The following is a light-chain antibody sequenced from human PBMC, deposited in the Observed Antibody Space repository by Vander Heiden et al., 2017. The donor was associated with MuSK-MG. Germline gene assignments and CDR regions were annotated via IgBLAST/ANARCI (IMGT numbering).Light chain of an antibody. CDR3: QQSDTTPYT. CDR2: AAS. Sequence: DIQMTQSPSSLSASVGDRVTITCRASQSISSYLNWYQQKPGKAPKLLLYAASSFQSGVPSRFSGRGSGTDFTLSISMLLPEDFATSSCQQSDTTPYTFGQGTKLEIK. CDR1: QSISSY. J-gene: IGKJ2*01. V-gene: IGKV1-39*01.